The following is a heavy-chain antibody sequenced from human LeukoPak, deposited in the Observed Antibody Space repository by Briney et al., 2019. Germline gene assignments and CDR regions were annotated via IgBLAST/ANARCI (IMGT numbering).Heavy chain of an antibody. Sequence: GGSLRLSCAASGFTFSSYWMSWVRQAPGNGLEWVANIKQDGSEKYYVDSVKGRFTISRDNAKNSLYLQMNSLRAEDTAVYYCARDCPTYYYDSSGYYPDYWGQGTLVTVSS. CDR2: IKQDGSEK. CDR3: ARDCPTYYYDSSGYYPDY. CDR1: GFTFSSYW. J-gene: IGHJ4*02. D-gene: IGHD3-22*01. V-gene: IGHV3-7*01.